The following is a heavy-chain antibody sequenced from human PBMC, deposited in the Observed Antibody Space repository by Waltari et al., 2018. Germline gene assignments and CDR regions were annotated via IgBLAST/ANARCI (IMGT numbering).Heavy chain of an antibody. CDR2: IKQDGREK. CDR3: ARSYYYGSGSYYNVEDAFDI. J-gene: IGHJ3*02. CDR1: GFTFSSYW. Sequence: EVQLVESGGGLVQPGGSLRLSCAASGFTFSSYWMSWVRQAPGKGLEWVANIKQDGREKYYVDSVKGRFTISRDNAKNSLYLQMNSLRAEDTAVYYCARSYYYGSGSYYNVEDAFDIWGQGTMVTVSS. V-gene: IGHV3-7*04. D-gene: IGHD3-10*01.